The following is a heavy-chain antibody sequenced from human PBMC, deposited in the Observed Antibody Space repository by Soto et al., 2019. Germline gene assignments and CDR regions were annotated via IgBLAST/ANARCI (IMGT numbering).Heavy chain of an antibody. CDR3: ARGVRRFGELLMLGEFDY. Sequence: QVPLVQSGAEVKKPGASVKVSCKASGYTFTSYAMHWVRQAPGQRLEWMGWINAGNGNTKYSQKFQGRVTITRDTSASTAYMELSSLRSEDTAVYYCARGVRRFGELLMLGEFDYWGQGTLVTVSS. V-gene: IGHV1-3*01. CDR2: INAGNGNT. D-gene: IGHD3-10*01. J-gene: IGHJ4*02. CDR1: GYTFTSYA.